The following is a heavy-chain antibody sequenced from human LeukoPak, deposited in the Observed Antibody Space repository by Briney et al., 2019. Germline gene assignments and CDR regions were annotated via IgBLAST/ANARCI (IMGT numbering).Heavy chain of an antibody. D-gene: IGHD6-6*01. Sequence: ASVKVSCKTPGYTFSVYDINWLRQVAGQGPEWMGWMNSNNGNTGYALKFQDRVTMTMNTSIDTAYMELNNLTPEDTAVYYCVRRISALGSGFWFDPWGQGTQVTVSS. CDR3: VRRISALGSGFWFDP. CDR1: GYTFSVYD. J-gene: IGHJ5*02. CDR2: MNSNNGNT. V-gene: IGHV1-8*02.